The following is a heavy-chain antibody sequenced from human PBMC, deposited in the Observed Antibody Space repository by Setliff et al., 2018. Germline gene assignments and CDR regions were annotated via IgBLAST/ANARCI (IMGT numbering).Heavy chain of an antibody. CDR3: ARSIAAAATKF. D-gene: IGHD6-25*01. CDR1: GGSISSGNYY. J-gene: IGHJ4*02. Sequence: SETLSLTCTVSGGSISSGNYYWSWFRQPAGKGLEWIGQIFSKGSTNTNPSLMSRVTISMDTSKNQFSLRLTSMTAADTGVYYCARSIAAAATKFWGQGTAVTVSS. V-gene: IGHV4-61*09. CDR2: IFSKGST.